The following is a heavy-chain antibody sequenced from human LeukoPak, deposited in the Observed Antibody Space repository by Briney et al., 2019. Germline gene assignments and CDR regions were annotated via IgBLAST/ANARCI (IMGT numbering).Heavy chain of an antibody. Sequence: SQTLSLTCAISRDSVSGNIATWNWIRQSPSRGLEWLGRTYYRSRWHNVHAESVKSRITINPDTSKNQFSLLLNSVTPEDTAVYYCAKSGSYLEYLQHWGQGTPVTVSS. J-gene: IGHJ1*01. CDR2: TYYRSRWHN. CDR1: RDSVSGNIAT. V-gene: IGHV6-1*01. D-gene: IGHD1-26*01. CDR3: AKSGSYLEYLQH.